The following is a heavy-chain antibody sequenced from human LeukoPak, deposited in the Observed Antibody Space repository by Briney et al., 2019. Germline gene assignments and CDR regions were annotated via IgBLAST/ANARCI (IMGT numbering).Heavy chain of an antibody. V-gene: IGHV3-7*05. D-gene: IGHD5-12*01. J-gene: IGHJ4*02. CDR2: ISQDGREK. Sequence: GGSLRLSCVASGFSFSSYWMSCVRQAPGRGLEWVASISQDGREKYYVDSVKDRFTISRDNAKNSLYLQMNSLRAEDTAVYYCARTPDIAQFDYWDQETLVTVSS. CDR3: ARTPDIAQFDY. CDR1: GFSFSSYW.